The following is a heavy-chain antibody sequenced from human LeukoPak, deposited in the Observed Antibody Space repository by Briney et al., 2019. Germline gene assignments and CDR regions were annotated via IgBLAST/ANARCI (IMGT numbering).Heavy chain of an antibody. J-gene: IGHJ5*02. D-gene: IGHD5-24*01. CDR2: INPSGGST. CDR1: GYTFTSYY. CDR3: ARGGGYGYNLRISSCWFDP. V-gene: IGHV1-46*01. Sequence: GASVKVSCTASGYTFTSYYMHWVRQAPGQGLEWMGIINPSGGSTSYAQKFQGRVTMTRDTSTSTVYMELSSLRSEDTAVYYCARGGGYGYNLRISSCWFDPWGQGTLVTVSS.